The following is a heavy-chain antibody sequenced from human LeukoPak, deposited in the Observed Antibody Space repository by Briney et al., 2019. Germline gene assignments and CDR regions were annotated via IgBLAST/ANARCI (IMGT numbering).Heavy chain of an antibody. CDR1: GFTFSSYS. Sequence: GGSLRLSCAASGFTFSSYSMNWVRQAPGKGLAWVSSISSGSSYICYADSVKGRFTISRDNAKNSLYLQMNSLRAEDTAVYYCASDSSGWYQHFQHWGQGTLVTVSS. J-gene: IGHJ1*01. CDR3: ASDSSGWYQHFQH. V-gene: IGHV3-21*01. CDR2: ISSGSSYI. D-gene: IGHD6-19*01.